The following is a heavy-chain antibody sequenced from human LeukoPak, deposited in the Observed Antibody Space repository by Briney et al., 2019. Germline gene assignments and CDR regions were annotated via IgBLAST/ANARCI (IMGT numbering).Heavy chain of an antibody. Sequence: GGSLRLSCAASGFTFSSYAMSWVRQAPGKGLEWVSAISGSGGSTYYADSVKGRFTISRDNSKNTLYLQTNSLRAEDTAVYYCAKGSGSGSYYILHDAFDIWGQGTMVTVSS. CDR1: GFTFSSYA. CDR3: AKGSGSGSYYILHDAFDI. V-gene: IGHV3-23*01. D-gene: IGHD3-10*01. CDR2: ISGSGGST. J-gene: IGHJ3*02.